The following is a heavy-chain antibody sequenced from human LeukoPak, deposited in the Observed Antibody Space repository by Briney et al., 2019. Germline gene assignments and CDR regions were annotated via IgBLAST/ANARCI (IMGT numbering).Heavy chain of an antibody. V-gene: IGHV3-53*01. J-gene: IGHJ2*01. D-gene: IGHD3-22*01. CDR1: GFTVSSNY. CDR3: ARVGRYYDSSGYYRSYWYFDL. Sequence: GGSLRLSCAASGFTVSSNYMSWVRQAPGKGLEWVSVIYSGGSTYYAGSVKGRFTISRDNSKNTLYLQMNSLRAEDTAVYYCARVGRYYDSSGYYRSYWYFDLWGRGTLVTVSS. CDR2: IYSGGST.